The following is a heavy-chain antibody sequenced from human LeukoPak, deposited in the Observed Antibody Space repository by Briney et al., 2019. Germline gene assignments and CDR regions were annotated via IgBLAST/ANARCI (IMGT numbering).Heavy chain of an antibody. V-gene: IGHV5-51*01. D-gene: IGHD5-12*01. Sequence: GESLKISCKGSGSSFTSYWLGWVRQMPGKGLEWMGIIYPDDSDTRYSPSFQGQVTISADKSISTAYLQWSSLKASDTAMYYCARKKGGYSGYEGSGMDVWGQGTTVTVSS. CDR1: GSSFTSYW. CDR2: IYPDDSDT. J-gene: IGHJ6*02. CDR3: ARKKGGYSGYEGSGMDV.